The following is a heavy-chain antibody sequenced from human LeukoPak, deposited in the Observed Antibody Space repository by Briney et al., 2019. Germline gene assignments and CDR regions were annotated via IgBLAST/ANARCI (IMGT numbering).Heavy chain of an antibody. D-gene: IGHD3-22*01. V-gene: IGHV1-46*01. Sequence: ASVEVSCKASGYTFTSYYMHRVRQAPGQGLEWMGIINPSGGSTSYAQKFQGRVTMTRDTSTSTVYMELSSLRSEDTAVYYCARDTSYYDSSGYFLFDYWGQGTLVTVSS. CDR3: ARDTSYYDSSGYFLFDY. CDR2: INPSGGST. CDR1: GYTFTSYY. J-gene: IGHJ4*02.